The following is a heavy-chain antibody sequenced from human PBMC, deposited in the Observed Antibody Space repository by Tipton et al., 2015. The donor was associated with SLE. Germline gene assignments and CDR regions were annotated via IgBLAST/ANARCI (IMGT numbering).Heavy chain of an antibody. V-gene: IGHV1-3*01. J-gene: IGHJ4*02. Sequence: QLVQSGAEVKKPGAPVKVSCKASGYTFTSYAMHWVRQDPGQRLEWMGWINAGNGNTKYSQKFQGRVTITRDTSASTAYMELSSLRSEDTAVYYCARDGELLPFDYWGQGTLVTVSS. CDR1: GYTFTSYA. D-gene: IGHD1-26*01. CDR3: ARDGELLPFDY. CDR2: INAGNGNT.